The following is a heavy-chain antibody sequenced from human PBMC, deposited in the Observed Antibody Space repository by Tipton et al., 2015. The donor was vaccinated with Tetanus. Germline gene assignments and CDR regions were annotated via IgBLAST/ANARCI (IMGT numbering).Heavy chain of an antibody. V-gene: IGHV4-34*01. CDR2: INHSGST. D-gene: IGHD2-2*01. J-gene: IGHJ4*02. CDR3: ARGGSIVVVPAYDY. Sequence: LRLSCAVYGGSFSGYYWSWIRQPPGKGLEWIGEINHSGSTNYNPSLKSRVTISVDTSKNQLSLKLSSVTAADTAVYYCARGGSIVVVPAYDYWGQGTLVTVSS. CDR1: GGSFSGYY.